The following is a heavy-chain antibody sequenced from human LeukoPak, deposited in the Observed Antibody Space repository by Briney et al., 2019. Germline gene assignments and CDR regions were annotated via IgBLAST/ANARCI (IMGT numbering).Heavy chain of an antibody. CDR2: ISYDGGNK. V-gene: IGHV3-30*18. CDR1: GFTFSSYG. D-gene: IGHD3-9*01. CDR3: AKDRSTSNILTGYQDN. J-gene: IGHJ4*02. Sequence: PGRSLRLSCAASGFTFSSYGMHWVRQAPGKGLEWVAVISYDGGNKHYADPVKGRFTISRDNSKNTLYLQMNSLRAEDTAVYYCAKDRSTSNILTGYQDNWGRGTLVTVSS.